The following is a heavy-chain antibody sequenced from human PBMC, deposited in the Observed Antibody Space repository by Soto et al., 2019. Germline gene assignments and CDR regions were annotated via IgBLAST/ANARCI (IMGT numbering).Heavy chain of an antibody. CDR2: IIPVIGIG. V-gene: IGHV1-69*08. CDR1: GGSFSTYT. Sequence: QVQLVQSGAEVKKPGSSVKVSCKASGGSFSTYTINWVRQAPGQGLEWMGRIIPVIGIGNYAQKFKGRVTITADKSTSTAYMELSSLRSEDRAVYYCAGEDYDYYYLDVWGKGTRVTVSS. J-gene: IGHJ6*03. CDR3: AGEDYDYYYLDV.